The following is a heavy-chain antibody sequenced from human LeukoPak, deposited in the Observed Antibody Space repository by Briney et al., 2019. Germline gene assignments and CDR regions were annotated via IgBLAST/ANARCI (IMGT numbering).Heavy chain of an antibody. V-gene: IGHV1-2*02. CDR2: INPKSGAT. J-gene: IGHJ4*02. Sequence: ASVKVSCKASGYTFTGYYMHWVRQAPGQGLEWMGWINPKSGATNHTRKFQGRVTMTRDTSISTACMELGRLTSDDTAVYYCARTSDFDYWGQGTLVTVSS. CDR3: ARTSDFDY. CDR1: GYTFTGYY.